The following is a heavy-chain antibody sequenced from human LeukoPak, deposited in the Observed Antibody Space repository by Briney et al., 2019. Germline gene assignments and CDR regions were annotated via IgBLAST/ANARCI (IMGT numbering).Heavy chain of an antibody. D-gene: IGHD3-3*01. Sequence: GGSLRLPCAASGFTFSSYWMSWVRQAPGKGLEWVANIKQDGSEKYYVDSVKGRFTISRDNAKNSLYLQMNSLRAEDTAVYYCARGGYDFWSGYYFLDYWGQGTLVTVSS. CDR1: GFTFSSYW. J-gene: IGHJ4*02. CDR3: ARGGYDFWSGYYFLDY. V-gene: IGHV3-7*01. CDR2: IKQDGSEK.